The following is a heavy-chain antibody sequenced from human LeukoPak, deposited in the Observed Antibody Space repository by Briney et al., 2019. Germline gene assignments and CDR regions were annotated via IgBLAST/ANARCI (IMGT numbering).Heavy chain of an antibody. V-gene: IGHV3-23*01. J-gene: IGHJ4*02. Sequence: GGSLRLSCAASGFTFSSYAMSWVRQAPGKGLEWVSAISGSGGSTYYADSVKGRFTISRDNSKNTLYLQMNSLRAEDTAVYYCAKGPDVDGYNLFYFDYWGQGTLVTVSS. CDR2: ISGSGGST. D-gene: IGHD5-24*01. CDR3: AKGPDVDGYNLFYFDY. CDR1: GFTFSSYA.